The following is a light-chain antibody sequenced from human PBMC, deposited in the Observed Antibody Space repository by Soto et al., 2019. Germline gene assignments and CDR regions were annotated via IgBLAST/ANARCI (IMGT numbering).Light chain of an antibody. CDR3: QQFSSYQLT. CDR2: DAS. V-gene: IGKV3-20*01. CDR1: QTVRNNY. Sequence: EFVLTQSPGTLSLSPGERATLSCRASQTVRNNYLAWYQQKPGQAPRLLIYDASSRATGIPDRFSGGGSGRNLTLTISRLEPEDFAVYYCQQFSSYQLTVGGGTKVDIK. J-gene: IGKJ4*01.